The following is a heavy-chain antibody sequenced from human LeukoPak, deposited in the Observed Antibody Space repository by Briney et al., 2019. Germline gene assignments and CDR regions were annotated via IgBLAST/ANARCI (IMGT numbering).Heavy chain of an antibody. CDR1: GFTFSSYW. Sequence: PGGSLRLSCAASGFTFSSYWMSWVRQAPGKGLEWVANIKQDGSEKYYVDSVKGRFTISRDNAKNSLYLQMNSLRAEDTAVYYCAREANDGDYLWMAGYYYYMDVWGKGTTVTVSS. J-gene: IGHJ6*03. CDR2: IKQDGSEK. CDR3: AREANDGDYLWMAGYYYYMDV. V-gene: IGHV3-7*01. D-gene: IGHD4-17*01.